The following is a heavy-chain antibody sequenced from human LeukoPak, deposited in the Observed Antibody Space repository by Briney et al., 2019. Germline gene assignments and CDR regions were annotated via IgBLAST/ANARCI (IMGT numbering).Heavy chain of an antibody. J-gene: IGHJ4*02. D-gene: IGHD3-16*01. CDR1: GFTFTDYS. CDR2: ISISSSVI. Sequence: GGSLRLSCAASGFTFTDYSMNWVRQAPGRGLEWLASISISSSVIYYADSVKGRFTISRDNAKNTLFLQMDSLRVEDTGHYYCARDLGARGYWGQGTLVIVSS. V-gene: IGHV3-21*01. CDR3: ARDLGARGY.